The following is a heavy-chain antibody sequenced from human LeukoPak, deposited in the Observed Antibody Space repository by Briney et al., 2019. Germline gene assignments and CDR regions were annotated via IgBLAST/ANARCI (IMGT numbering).Heavy chain of an antibody. Sequence: SVKVSCKASGGTFSSYAISWVRQAPGQGLEWMGGIIPIFGTANYAQKFQGRVTITADKSTSTAYMELSSLRSEDTAVYYCARAVSGYDYYYYYYMDVWGKGTTVTISS. V-gene: IGHV1-69*06. J-gene: IGHJ6*03. D-gene: IGHD5-12*01. CDR1: GGTFSSYA. CDR2: IIPIFGTA. CDR3: ARAVSGYDYYYYYYMDV.